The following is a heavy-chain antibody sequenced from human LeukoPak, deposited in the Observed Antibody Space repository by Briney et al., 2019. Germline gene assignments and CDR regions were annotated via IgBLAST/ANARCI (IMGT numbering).Heavy chain of an antibody. Sequence: PSETLSLTCAVYGGSFSGYYWSWIRQPPGKELEWIGEINHSGSTNYNPSLKSRVTISVDTSKNQFSLKLSSVTAADTAVYYCASHIAVARRRRAFDIWGQGKMVTVSS. D-gene: IGHD6-19*01. CDR3: ASHIAVARRRRAFDI. CDR1: GGSFSGYY. V-gene: IGHV4-34*01. J-gene: IGHJ3*02. CDR2: INHSGST.